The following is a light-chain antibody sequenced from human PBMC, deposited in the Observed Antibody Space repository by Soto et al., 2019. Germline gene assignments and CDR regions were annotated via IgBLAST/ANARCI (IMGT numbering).Light chain of an antibody. J-gene: IGLJ1*01. V-gene: IGLV2-14*01. Sequence: QSALTQPASVSGSPGQSITISCTGTSSDVGGYNYVSWYQQHPGKAPKLMIYDVNNRPSGVSNRFSGSKSGNTASLTISGLQAEDEADYSCSSYTSSSTLSVFGTGTKVTVL. CDR3: SSYTSSSTLSV. CDR1: SSDVGGYNY. CDR2: DVN.